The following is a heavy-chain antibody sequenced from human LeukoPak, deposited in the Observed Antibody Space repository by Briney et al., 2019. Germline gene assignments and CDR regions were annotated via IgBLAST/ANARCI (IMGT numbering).Heavy chain of an antibody. CDR2: IRYDGSNK. CDR3: AKDLRYYDSSGYSVVALDY. D-gene: IGHD3-22*01. J-gene: IGHJ4*02. CDR1: GFTFSSYG. V-gene: IGHV3-30*02. Sequence: GGSLRLSCAASGFTFSSYGMHWVRQAPGKGLEWVAFIRYDGSNKYYADSVKGRFTISRDNSKNTLYLQMNSLRAGDTAVYYCAKDLRYYDSSGYSVVALDYWGQGTLVTVSS.